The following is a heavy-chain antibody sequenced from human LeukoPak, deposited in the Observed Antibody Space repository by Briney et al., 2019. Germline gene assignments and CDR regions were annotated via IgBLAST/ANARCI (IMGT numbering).Heavy chain of an antibody. J-gene: IGHJ4*02. V-gene: IGHV4-39*07. Sequence: PSETLSLTCTVSGGSISSSSYYWGWIRQPPGKGLEWIGSIYYSGSTYYNPSLKSRVTISVDTSKNQFSLKLSSVTAADTAVYYCARDPSGGDYPLFDYWGQGTLVTVSS. CDR2: IYYSGST. D-gene: IGHD2-21*02. CDR1: GGSISSSSYY. CDR3: ARDPSGGDYPLFDY.